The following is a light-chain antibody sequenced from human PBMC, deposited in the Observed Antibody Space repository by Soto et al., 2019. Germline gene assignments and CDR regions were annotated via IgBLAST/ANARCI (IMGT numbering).Light chain of an antibody. CDR2: EVN. Sequence: QSALTQPPSASGSPGQSVTISCTGTASDIGGYDYVSWYQQHPGKAPKLMIYEVNKRPSGVPDRFSGSKSGNTASLTVSGLQAEDEADYYCYSYAGSNIFGVFGGGTQLTVL. CDR1: ASDIGGYDY. J-gene: IGLJ3*02. V-gene: IGLV2-8*01. CDR3: YSYAGSNIFGV.